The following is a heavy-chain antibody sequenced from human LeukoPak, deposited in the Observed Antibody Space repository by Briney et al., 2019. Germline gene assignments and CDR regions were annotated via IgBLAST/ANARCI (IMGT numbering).Heavy chain of an antibody. CDR1: GYTFTSYG. CDR2: ISAYNGNT. CDR3: GRAGWDLSGKPFDY. V-gene: IGHV1-18*03. D-gene: IGHD3-9*01. J-gene: IGHJ4*02. Sequence: GASVKVSCKASGYTFTSYGISWVRQAPGQGLEWMGWISAYNGNTNYAQKFQGRVTMTTDTSTNTAHMELRGLGSDDMAVYYLGRAGWDLSGKPFDYWGQGTLVTVSS.